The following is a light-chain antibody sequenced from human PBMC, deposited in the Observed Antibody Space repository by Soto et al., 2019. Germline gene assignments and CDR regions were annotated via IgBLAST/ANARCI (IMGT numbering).Light chain of an antibody. CDR3: QKYNSAPLT. Sequence: DIQMTQSASCLSASVGDRVTITFRASQGISNYVAWYQQKPGEVPKLLIYLASTLQSGVPSRFSGSGSGTVFTLTISSLQPEDVATYYCQKYNSAPLTFGGGTKVEIK. CDR1: QGISNY. J-gene: IGKJ4*01. V-gene: IGKV1-27*01. CDR2: LAS.